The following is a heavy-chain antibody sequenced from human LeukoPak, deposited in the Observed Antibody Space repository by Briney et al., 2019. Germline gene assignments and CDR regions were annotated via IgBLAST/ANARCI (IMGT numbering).Heavy chain of an antibody. CDR1: GGSISSYY. J-gene: IGHJ4*02. CDR2: IYYSGST. Sequence: PSETLSLTCTVSGGSISSYYWSWIRQPPGKGLEWIGYIYYSGSTNYNPSLKSRVTISVDTSKNQFSLKLSSVTAADTAVYYCAGLQDSRGYGLDYWGQGTLVTVSS. D-gene: IGHD6-25*01. V-gene: IGHV4-59*01. CDR3: AGLQDSRGYGLDY.